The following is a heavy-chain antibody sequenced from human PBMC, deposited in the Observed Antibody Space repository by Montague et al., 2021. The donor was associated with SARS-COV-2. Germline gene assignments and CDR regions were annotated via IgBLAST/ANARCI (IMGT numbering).Heavy chain of an antibody. V-gene: IGHV4-59*02. CDR1: GGSVSSYY. CDR3: SRAGGFYDYWSGYSSSAGFFDP. D-gene: IGHD3-3*01. Sequence: SETLSLTCTVSGGSVSSYYWSWIRQSPGKRLQWLGYIYYSGSTDYNPSLKSRVTMSVDRSKNQLSLRLNSVTTADTAVYFCSRAGGFYDYWSGYSSSAGFFDPWGQGILVTVSS. CDR2: IYYSGST. J-gene: IGHJ5*02.